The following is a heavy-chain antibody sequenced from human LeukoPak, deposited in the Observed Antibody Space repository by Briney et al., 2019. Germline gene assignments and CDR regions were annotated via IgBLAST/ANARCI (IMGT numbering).Heavy chain of an antibody. CDR1: GGSISSSNW. CDR3: ARWGSWIQLWSGY. D-gene: IGHD5-18*01. V-gene: IGHV4-4*02. J-gene: IGHJ4*02. Sequence: SGTLSLTCAVSGGSISSSNWWSWARQPPGKGLEWIGEIYHSGSTNYNPSLKSRVTISVDKSKNQFSLKLSSVTAADTAVYYCARWGSWIQLWSGYWGQGTLVTVSS. CDR2: IYHSGST.